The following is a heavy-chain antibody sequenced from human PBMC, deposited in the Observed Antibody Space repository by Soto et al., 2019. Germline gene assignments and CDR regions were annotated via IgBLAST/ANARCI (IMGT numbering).Heavy chain of an antibody. CDR2: IYYTGNS. Sequence: SETLSLTCTVSGASISSGAYYWSWIRQQPGKGLEWVGYIYYTGNSYYNTSLKSRISMSIDTSNNQSSLRLSSVTAADTAVYYCAAGSGTHYSVATGFDFWGLGTLVTVSS. J-gene: IGHJ4*02. CDR1: GASISSGAYY. V-gene: IGHV4-31*03. D-gene: IGHD3-10*01. CDR3: AAGSGTHYSVATGFDF.